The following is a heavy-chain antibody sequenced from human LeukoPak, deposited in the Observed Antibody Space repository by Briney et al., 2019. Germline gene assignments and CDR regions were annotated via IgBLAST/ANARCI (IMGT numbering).Heavy chain of an antibody. CDR1: GYTFTSYG. CDR3: ATPEGYCSSTSCYTPAGY. J-gene: IGHJ4*02. D-gene: IGHD2-2*02. CDR2: ISAYNGNT. V-gene: IGHV1-18*01. Sequence: ASVKVSCKASGYTFTSYGISWVRQAPGQGLEWMGWISAYNGNTNYAQKLQGRVTMTTDTSTSTAYMELSSLRSEDTAVYYCATPEGYCSSTSCYTPAGYWGQGTLVTVSS.